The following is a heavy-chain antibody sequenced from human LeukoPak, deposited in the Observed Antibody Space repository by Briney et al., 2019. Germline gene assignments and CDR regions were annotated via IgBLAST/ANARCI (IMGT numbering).Heavy chain of an antibody. CDR3: ASHENLN. Sequence: QTLSLTCAISGDSFSSKSAAWSWIRQSPSRGLEWLGRTYYRSKLYNDYAVSVKSRITISPDTSKNQFSLQLNSVTPEDTAVYYCASHENLNWGQGTLVTVSS. J-gene: IGHJ4*02. V-gene: IGHV6-1*01. CDR1: GDSFSSKSAA. CDR2: TYYRSKLYN. D-gene: IGHD1-14*01.